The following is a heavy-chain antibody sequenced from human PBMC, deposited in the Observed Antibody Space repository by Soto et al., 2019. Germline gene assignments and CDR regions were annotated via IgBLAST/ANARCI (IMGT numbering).Heavy chain of an antibody. CDR2: INAGNGNT. D-gene: IGHD3-22*01. CDR1: GYTFTHYA. V-gene: IGHV1-3*01. CDR3: ARGSNPYYYDSSGYYSFDY. J-gene: IGHJ4*02. Sequence: QVHLMQSGAEVKRPGASVKVSCKASGYTFTHYAMHWVRQAPGQRLEWMGWINAGNGNTKYSQKFQGRVTITRDTSASTAYMELSSLRSEDTAVYYCARGSNPYYYDSSGYYSFDYWGQGTLVTVSS.